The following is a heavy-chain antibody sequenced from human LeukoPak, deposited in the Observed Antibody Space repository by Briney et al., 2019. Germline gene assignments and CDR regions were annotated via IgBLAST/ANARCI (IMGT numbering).Heavy chain of an antibody. CDR1: GFTFSSYA. CDR3: AKFDHDSSGYSS. V-gene: IGHV3-23*01. Sequence: QTGGSLRLSCAASGFTFSSYAMSWVRQAPGKGLEWVSAISGSGGSTYYADSVKGRFTISRDNSKNTLYLQMNSLRAEDTAVYYCAKFDHDSSGYSSWGQGTLVTVSS. D-gene: IGHD3-22*01. J-gene: IGHJ5*02. CDR2: ISGSGGST.